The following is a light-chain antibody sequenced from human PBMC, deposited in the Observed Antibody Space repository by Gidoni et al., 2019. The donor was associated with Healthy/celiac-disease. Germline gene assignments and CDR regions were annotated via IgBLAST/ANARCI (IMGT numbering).Light chain of an antibody. CDR2: DAS. CDR1: QSVSSF. CDR3: QQRSNWPPWT. Sequence: EIVLTQSPATLSLSPGERATLSCRASQSVSSFLAWYQQKPGQAPRLLIYDASNSATGIPARLSGSGSGTDFTLTISSLEPEDFAVYYCQQRSNWPPWTFGQGTKVEIK. J-gene: IGKJ1*01. V-gene: IGKV3-11*01.